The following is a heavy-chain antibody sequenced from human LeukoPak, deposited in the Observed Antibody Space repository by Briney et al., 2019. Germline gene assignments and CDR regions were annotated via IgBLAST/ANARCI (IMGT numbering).Heavy chain of an antibody. V-gene: IGHV1-69*13. Sequence: SVKVSCKASGGTFSSYAISWVRQAPGQGLEWMGGIIPIFGTANYAQKFQGRVTITADESTSTAYMELSGLRSEDTAVYYCARFTAGAGYVGVEYYFDYWGQGTLVTVSS. J-gene: IGHJ4*02. CDR3: ARFTAGAGYVGVEYYFDY. CDR1: GGTFSSYA. CDR2: IIPIFGTA. D-gene: IGHD2-15*01.